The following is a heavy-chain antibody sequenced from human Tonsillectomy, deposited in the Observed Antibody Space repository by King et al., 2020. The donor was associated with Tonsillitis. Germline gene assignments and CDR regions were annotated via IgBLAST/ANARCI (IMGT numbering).Heavy chain of an antibody. CDR3: ARKGALISWLDP. D-gene: IGHD3-16*01. CDR1: GGTFSSHV. CDR2: IFPLFGTT. J-gene: IGHJ5*02. V-gene: IGHV1-69*01. Sequence: QLVQSGAEVKKPGSSVKVSCQASGGTFSSHVIRWVRQAPGQGLEWMGGIFPLFGTTNYAQKFQGRVTFTADESTNTAYMELSSLTSDDTAMYFCARKGALISWLDPWGQGTLVTVSS.